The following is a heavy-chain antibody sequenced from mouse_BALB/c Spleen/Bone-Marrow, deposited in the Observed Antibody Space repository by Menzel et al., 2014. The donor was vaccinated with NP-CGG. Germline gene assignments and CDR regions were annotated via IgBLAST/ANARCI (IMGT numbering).Heavy chain of an antibody. J-gene: IGHJ3*01. D-gene: IGHD2-4*01. CDR2: ISGGGNYT. V-gene: IGHV5-9-2*01. Sequence: EVQLQESGGGLVKPGGSLKLSCAASGFTFNSYGMSWVRQTPEKRLEWVATISGGGNYTFYPHSLKGRFTISRDNSKNTLNLQLSSLRTEDTALSSCARHAYFDQTEFSFVYWGQGTLVTVSA. CDR1: GFTFNSYG. CDR3: ARHAYFDQTEFSFVY.